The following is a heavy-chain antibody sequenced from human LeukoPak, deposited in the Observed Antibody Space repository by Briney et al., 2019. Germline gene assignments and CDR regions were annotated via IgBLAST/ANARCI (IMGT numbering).Heavy chain of an antibody. Sequence: ASVTVSCKATGYTFTHYHINWVRQATGKGLEWIVWMSANDGDSGDALKCQCRVTSTSDTSISTSYMERRSLRSDDTSVYVCARTTSSTASGYDDWGQGTLVTVSS. CDR3: ARTTSSTASGYDD. CDR1: GYTFTHYH. V-gene: IGHV1-8*03. CDR2: MSANDGDS. D-gene: IGHD2/OR15-2a*01. J-gene: IGHJ4*02.